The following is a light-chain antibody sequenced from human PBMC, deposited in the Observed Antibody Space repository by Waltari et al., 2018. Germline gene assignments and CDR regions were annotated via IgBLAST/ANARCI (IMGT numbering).Light chain of an antibody. Sequence: QSALTPPRSVSGSPGQSVTISCTGTSSDVSGYKHVSWFQQHAGKAPTLMIYDVSERPSGVPDRFSGSKSGNTAALTISGLQAEDEADYYCCSYAGSYTWVFGGGTKLTVL. J-gene: IGLJ3*02. CDR1: SSDVSGYKH. CDR3: CSYAGSYTWV. V-gene: IGLV2-11*01. CDR2: DVS.